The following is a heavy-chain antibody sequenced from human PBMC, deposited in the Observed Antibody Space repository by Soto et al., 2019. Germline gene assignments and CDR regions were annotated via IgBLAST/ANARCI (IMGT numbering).Heavy chain of an antibody. Sequence: GETLKISCKGSGYNFTSYWIGWVRQMPVKGLECMGIIYPGDSDTRYSPSFQGQVTISADKSISTAYLQWSSLKASDTAMYYCAGGVVRGVITRTRDYYGMDVWGQGTTVTVSS. CDR3: AGGVVRGVITRTRDYYGMDV. J-gene: IGHJ6*02. CDR2: IYPGDSDT. CDR1: GYNFTSYW. V-gene: IGHV5-51*01. D-gene: IGHD3-10*01.